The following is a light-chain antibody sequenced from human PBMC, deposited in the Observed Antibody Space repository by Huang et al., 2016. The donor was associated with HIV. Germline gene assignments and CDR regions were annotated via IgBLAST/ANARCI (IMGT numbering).Light chain of an antibody. CDR3: QQRDT. CDR2: DAS. Sequence: EIVLTQSLATLSFSPGERATLACRASQSVSRNLGWYQQKFGQAPRLFIYDASTRATGIPARFSGSGSGTNFTLTISSLEPEDCAVYYCQQRDTFGPGTRLEIK. V-gene: IGKV3-11*01. J-gene: IGKJ5*01. CDR1: QSVSRN.